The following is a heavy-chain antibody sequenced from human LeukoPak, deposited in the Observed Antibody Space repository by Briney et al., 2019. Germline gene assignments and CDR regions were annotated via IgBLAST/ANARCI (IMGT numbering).Heavy chain of an antibody. Sequence: PGRSLRLSCAASGFTFSSYGMSWVRQAPGKGLEWVSAISGSGGSTYYADSVKGRFTISRDNSKNTLYLQMNSLRAEDTAVYYCARHSIMIVVVSPFDYWGQGTLVTVSS. CDR3: ARHSIMIVVVSPFDY. V-gene: IGHV3-23*01. CDR1: GFTFSSYG. CDR2: ISGSGGST. D-gene: IGHD3-22*01. J-gene: IGHJ4*02.